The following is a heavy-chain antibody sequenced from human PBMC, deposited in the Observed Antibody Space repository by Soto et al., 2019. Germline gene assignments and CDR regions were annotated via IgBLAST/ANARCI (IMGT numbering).Heavy chain of an antibody. CDR2: ISSSSSYI. CDR3: ARDGFNSYGYPYYFDY. V-gene: IGHV3-21*01. D-gene: IGHD5-18*01. Sequence: GGSLRLSCAASGFTFSSYSMNWVRQAPGKGLEWVSSISSSSSYIYYADSVKGRFTISRDNAKNSLYLQMNSLRAEDTAVYYCARDGFNSYGYPYYFDYWGQGTLVTVSS. J-gene: IGHJ4*02. CDR1: GFTFSSYS.